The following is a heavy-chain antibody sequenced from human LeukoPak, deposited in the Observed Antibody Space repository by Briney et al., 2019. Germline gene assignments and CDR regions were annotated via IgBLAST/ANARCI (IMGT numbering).Heavy chain of an antibody. J-gene: IGHJ4*02. CDR3: ARAKHYSDSSANFDY. D-gene: IGHD3-22*01. CDR1: GDRISSYG. V-gene: IGHV1-18*01. Sequence: ASVKVSCKASGDRISSYGITWVRQAPGQGLEWMGWISDYDGNTNYAQNVQGRVTMTTDTSTSTAYMELRSLRSDDTAVYYCARAKHYSDSSANFDYWGRGTLVTVSS. CDR2: ISDYDGNT.